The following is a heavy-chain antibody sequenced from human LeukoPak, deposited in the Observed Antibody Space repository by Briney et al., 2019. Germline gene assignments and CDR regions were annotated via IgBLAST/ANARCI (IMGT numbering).Heavy chain of an antibody. V-gene: IGHV3-30-3*01. D-gene: IGHD1-26*01. CDR2: ISYDGSNK. Sequence: GGSLRLSCAASGFTFSSYAMHWVRQAPGKGLEWVAVISYDGSNKYYADSVKGRFTISRDNSKNTLYLQMNSLRAEDTAVYYCARDEEQLDYWGQGTLATVSS. J-gene: IGHJ4*02. CDR3: ARDEEQLDY. CDR1: GFTFSSYA.